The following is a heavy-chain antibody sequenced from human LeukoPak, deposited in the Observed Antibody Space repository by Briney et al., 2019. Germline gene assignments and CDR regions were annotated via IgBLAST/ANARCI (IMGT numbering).Heavy chain of an antibody. J-gene: IGHJ4*02. CDR3: AREPGTDYRKYYFDY. CDR1: GFTVSSNC. CDR2: IYSGGTT. V-gene: IGHV3-53*01. Sequence: PGGSLRLSCVASGFTVSSNCMSWVRQAPGMGLEWVSVIYSGGTTYYADSVKGRFTISRDNSKNMLYLQMNSLRAEDTAVYYCAREPGTDYRKYYFDYWGQGTLVTVSS. D-gene: IGHD3/OR15-3a*01.